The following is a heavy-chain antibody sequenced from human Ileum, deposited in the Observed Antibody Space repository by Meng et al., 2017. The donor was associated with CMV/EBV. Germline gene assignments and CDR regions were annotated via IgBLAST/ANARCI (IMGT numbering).Heavy chain of an antibody. V-gene: IGHV3-9*01. Sequence: SLKISCAASGFTFADYAMHWVRQAPGKGLEWVSGISWNTGGVGYVDSVKGRFTISRDNAENSLYLQMNSLRPEDTALYYCAKDVRNVGHAFDVWGQGTRVTGSS. CDR1: GFTFADYA. D-gene: IGHD3-10*01. CDR2: ISWNTGGV. CDR3: AKDVRNVGHAFDV. J-gene: IGHJ3*01.